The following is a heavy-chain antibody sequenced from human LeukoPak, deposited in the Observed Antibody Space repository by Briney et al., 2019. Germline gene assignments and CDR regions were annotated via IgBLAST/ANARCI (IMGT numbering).Heavy chain of an antibody. CDR2: INTDGSST. V-gene: IGHV3-74*01. Sequence: GGSLRLSCAAPGFTFSSYWMHWVRQAPGKGLVWVSRINTDGSSTRYADSVKGRFTISRDNAKNTLNLQMNSLRAEDTAVYYCARDTYDSSGYYYGPFDYWGQGTLVTVSS. CDR3: ARDTYDSSGYYYGPFDY. J-gene: IGHJ4*02. D-gene: IGHD3-22*01. CDR1: GFTFSSYW.